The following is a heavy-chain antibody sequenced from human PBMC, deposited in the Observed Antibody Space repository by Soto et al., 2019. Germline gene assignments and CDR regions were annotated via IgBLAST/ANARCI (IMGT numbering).Heavy chain of an antibody. D-gene: IGHD3-16*01. CDR3: ATTVVLTAPRRGFDAFDV. CDR1: GASLRTYF. CDR2: VSASGSA. Sequence: QVQLQESGPGLVKPSETLSLACDVSGASLRTYFWTWVRQSPERGLEWIGSVSASGSAYYHPSLKSPVTIALDASNNRFSLRLSSVTAADTAVSYCATTVVLTAPRRGFDAFDVWGQGTKVTVSS. J-gene: IGHJ3*01. V-gene: IGHV4-4*08.